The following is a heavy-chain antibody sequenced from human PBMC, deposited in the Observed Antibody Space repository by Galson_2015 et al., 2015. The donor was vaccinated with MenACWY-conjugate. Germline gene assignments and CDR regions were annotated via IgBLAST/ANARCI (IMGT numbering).Heavy chain of an antibody. V-gene: IGHV3-30*03. D-gene: IGHD6-19*01. CDR2: ISYDGSNI. Sequence: SLRLSCAASGFTFGSFGMHWVRQAPGKGLEWVAVISYDGSNIYYGDSVKGRFTISRDNSKNTLYLQMNSLRIEDTAVYYCASPDISGWSKAFAIWGQGTMVTVSS. J-gene: IGHJ3*02. CDR3: ASPDISGWSKAFAI. CDR1: GFTFGSFG.